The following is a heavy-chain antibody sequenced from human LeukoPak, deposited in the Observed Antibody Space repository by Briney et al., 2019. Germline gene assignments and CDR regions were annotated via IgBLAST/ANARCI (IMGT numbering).Heavy chain of an antibody. D-gene: IGHD3-10*01. J-gene: IGHJ5*02. CDR1: GGSISSYY. V-gene: IGHV4-4*07. Sequence: SETLSLTCTVSGGSISSYYWSWIRQPPGKGLEWIGRIYSSGSTNYNTSLKSRVTTSVDTSKNQFSLKLSSVAAADTAVYYCARSYGSGSYPWFDPWGQGTLVTVSS. CDR3: ARSYGSGSYPWFDP. CDR2: IYSSGST.